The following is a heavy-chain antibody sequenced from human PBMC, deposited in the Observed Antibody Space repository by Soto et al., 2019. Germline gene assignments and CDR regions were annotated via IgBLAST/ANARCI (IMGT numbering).Heavy chain of an antibody. D-gene: IGHD2-15*01. CDR3: ASQGYCSGGSCYAKQYYFDY. J-gene: IGHJ4*02. V-gene: IGHV4-59*01. Sequence: QVQLQESGPGLVKPSETLSLTCTVSGGSISSYYWSWIRQPPGKGLEWIGYIYYSGSTNYNPSLKSRAPISVDTSKNQFSLKLSSVTAADTAVYYCASQGYCSGGSCYAKQYYFDYWGQGTLVTVSS. CDR2: IYYSGST. CDR1: GGSISSYY.